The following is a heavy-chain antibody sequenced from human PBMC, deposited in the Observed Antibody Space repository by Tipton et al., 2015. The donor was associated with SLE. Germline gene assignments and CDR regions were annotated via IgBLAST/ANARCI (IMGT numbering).Heavy chain of an antibody. CDR1: GVSISSFGFY. D-gene: IGHD3-3*01. CDR3: ALGEASWSSYYEPYHKYYMDV. Sequence: TLSLTCTVSGVSISSFGFYWGWIRQPPGRGLEWIGSLHYSRTTDYNPSLKSRVTISLDTSKNQFSLKLKSVTAADTAVYKCALGEASWSSYYEPYHKYYMDVWGKGTTVTVSS. J-gene: IGHJ6*03. V-gene: IGHV4-39*07. CDR2: LHYSRTT.